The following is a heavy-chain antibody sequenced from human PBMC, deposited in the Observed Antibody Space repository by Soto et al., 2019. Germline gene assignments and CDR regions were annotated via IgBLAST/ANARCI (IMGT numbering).Heavy chain of an antibody. D-gene: IGHD2-2*01. CDR1: GYSFSSYW. V-gene: IGHV5-51*01. CDR3: ARHYCSSTSCYPVYYYYYGMDV. J-gene: IGHJ6*02. CDR2: IYPGDSDT. Sequence: PGESLKISCKGSGYSFSSYWMGWVRQVPGKGLEWMVIIYPGDSDTRYSPSFQGQATISADKSISTAYLQWSSLKASDTTMYYCARHYCSSTSCYPVYYYYYGMDVWGQGTTVTVSS.